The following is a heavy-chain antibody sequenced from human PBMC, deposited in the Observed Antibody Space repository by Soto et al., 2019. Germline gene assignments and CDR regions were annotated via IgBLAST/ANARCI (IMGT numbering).Heavy chain of an antibody. CDR1: GCTFTLYP. CDR3: VRGVLGRANWLDP. J-gene: IGHJ5*02. V-gene: IGHV3-30-3*01. D-gene: IGHD3-16*01. Sequence: GGSLRLSCAASGCTFTLYPMHWVRQTPGKGLEWVAVISYDGSDQYYSDSVKGRFTISRDNSKNTLYLQMNSLRPEDTAVYYCVRGVLGRANWLDPWGQGIMVTVSS. CDR2: ISYDGSDQ.